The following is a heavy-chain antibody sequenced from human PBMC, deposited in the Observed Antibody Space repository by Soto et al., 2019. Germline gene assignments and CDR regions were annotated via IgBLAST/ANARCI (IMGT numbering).Heavy chain of an antibody. D-gene: IGHD3-16*01. CDR3: ARDSRGDYIWGTRNWFDP. V-gene: IGHV3-48*02. CDR2: ISSSSTI. Sequence: GGSLRLSCAASGFTFSSYSMNWVRQAPGKGLEWVSYISSSSTIYYADSVKGRFTISRDNAKNSLYLQMNSLRDEDTAVYYCARDSRGDYIWGTRNWFDPWGQGTLVTVSS. J-gene: IGHJ5*02. CDR1: GFTFSSYS.